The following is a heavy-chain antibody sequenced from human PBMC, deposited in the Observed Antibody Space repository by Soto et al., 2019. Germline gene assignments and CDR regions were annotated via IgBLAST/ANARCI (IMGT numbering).Heavy chain of an antibody. CDR3: ARGPAFLATTFDS. D-gene: IGHD5-12*01. J-gene: IGHJ4*02. CDR1: GFIFSNYA. V-gene: IGHV3-23*01. CDR2: ISGSGGTT. Sequence: EVQLLESGGALVQPGGSLRLSCVASGFIFSNYATSWVRQAPGKGLEWVSSISGSGGTTYYADSVKGRFTMSRDNSKSTLYLQMNSLRDEDTAVYYCARGPAFLATTFDSWGQGTLVTVSS.